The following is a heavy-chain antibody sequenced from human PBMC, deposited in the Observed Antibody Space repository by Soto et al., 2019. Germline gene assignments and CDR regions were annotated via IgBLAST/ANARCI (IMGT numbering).Heavy chain of an antibody. D-gene: IGHD6-19*01. J-gene: IGHJ5*02. Sequence: SETLSLTCAVYGGSFSGYYWSWIRQPPGKGLEWIGEINHSGSTNYNPSLKSRVTISVDTSKNQFSLKLSSVTAADTAVYYCARGLAYSSGWYSSKTWSAPGGQGTLFTVPS. V-gene: IGHV4-34*01. CDR3: ARGLAYSSGWYSSKTWSAP. CDR2: INHSGST. CDR1: GGSFSGYY.